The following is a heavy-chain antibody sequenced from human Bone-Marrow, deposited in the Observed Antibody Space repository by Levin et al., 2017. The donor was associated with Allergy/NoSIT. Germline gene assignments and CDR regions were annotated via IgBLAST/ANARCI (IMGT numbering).Heavy chain of an antibody. CDR3: AFGDDYSDSSGHHPDAFDY. V-gene: IGHV1-2*02. CDR1: RYTFTDYY. J-gene: IGHJ4*02. D-gene: IGHD3-22*01. Sequence: ASVKVSCKAYRYTFTDYYMHWVRQAPGRGLEWMGWINPKNGATDYAQKFQGRVTLTRDTSISTAYLELSSLTYDDTAVYYCAFGDDYSDSSGHHPDAFDYWGQGTLVTVSS. CDR2: INPKNGAT.